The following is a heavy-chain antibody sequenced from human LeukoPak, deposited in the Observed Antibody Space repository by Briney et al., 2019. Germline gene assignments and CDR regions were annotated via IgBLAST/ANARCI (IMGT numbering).Heavy chain of an antibody. Sequence: ASVKVSCKASGYTFTSYGISWVRQAPGQGLEWMGWISASNGNTNHAQKLQGRVTMTTDTSTSTAYMELRSLRSDDTAVYYSARDSGRDIVVVPASFDYWGQGTLVTVSS. D-gene: IGHD2-2*01. V-gene: IGHV1-18*04. CDR3: ARDSGRDIVVVPASFDY. CDR2: ISASNGNT. CDR1: GYTFTSYG. J-gene: IGHJ4*02.